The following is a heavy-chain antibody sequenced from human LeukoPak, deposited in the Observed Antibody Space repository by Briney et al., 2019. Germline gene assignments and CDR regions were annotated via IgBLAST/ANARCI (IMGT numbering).Heavy chain of an antibody. D-gene: IGHD1-26*01. V-gene: IGHV3-74*01. CDR2: VNTDESRT. CDR1: GFTFSSYW. J-gene: IGHJ4*02. Sequence: GGSLRLSCAVSGFTFSSYWMHWVRQAPGKGLVRVSRVNTDESRTNHADSVKGRVTISRDNAKNTVYLQMNSLRAEDTAVYYCARGASGSYYVDYWGQGTLVTVSS. CDR3: ARGASGSYYVDY.